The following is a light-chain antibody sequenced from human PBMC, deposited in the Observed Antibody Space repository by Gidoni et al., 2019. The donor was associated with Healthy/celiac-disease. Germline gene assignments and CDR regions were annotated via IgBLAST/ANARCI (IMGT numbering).Light chain of an antibody. CDR1: QSVSSY. Sequence: EIVLTQSPATLSLSPGERATPSCRASQSVSSYLAWYQQKPGQAPRLLIYDASNRATVIPARFSGSGSGTDFTLTISSLEPEDFAVYYCQQRSNFGPGTKVDIK. V-gene: IGKV3-11*01. J-gene: IGKJ3*01. CDR3: QQRSN. CDR2: DAS.